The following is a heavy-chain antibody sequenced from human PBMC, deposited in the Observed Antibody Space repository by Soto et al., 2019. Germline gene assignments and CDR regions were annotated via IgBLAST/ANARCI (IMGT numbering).Heavy chain of an antibody. CDR3: VRGYSGTYRIDY. Sequence: WGSLRLSCAASGFTFISYWIHFFRQAPWKGLVWVSRINNDGTTTTYADSVKGRFTISRDDAKNTLYLEMNSLRVEDTAVYYCVRGYSGTYRIDYWGQGTPVTVSS. J-gene: IGHJ4*02. CDR1: GFTFISYW. CDR2: INNDGTTT. D-gene: IGHD1-26*01. V-gene: IGHV3-74*01.